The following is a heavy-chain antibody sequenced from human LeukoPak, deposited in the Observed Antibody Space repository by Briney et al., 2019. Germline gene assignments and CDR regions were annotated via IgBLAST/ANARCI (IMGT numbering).Heavy chain of an antibody. CDR1: GGSISSAGNY. CDR3: ARARQVVRYGMDV. J-gene: IGHJ6*02. D-gene: IGHD2-15*01. CDR2: IYYSGST. Sequence: SETLSLTCSVSGGSISSAGNYWTWLRHHPGKGLEWIGHIYYSGSTYYNPSLESRVTISVDTSKSQFSLKLNSVTAADTAVYYCARARQVVRYGMDVWGQGTTATVSS. V-gene: IGHV4-31*03.